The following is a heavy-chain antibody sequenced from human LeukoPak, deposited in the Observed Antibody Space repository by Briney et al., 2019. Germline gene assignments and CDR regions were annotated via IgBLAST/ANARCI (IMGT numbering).Heavy chain of an antibody. J-gene: IGHJ5*02. V-gene: IGHV1-69*05. Sequence: GSSVKVSCKASGGTFSRYAISWVRQAPGQGFEWMGGISPLFGTANYAQKFQGRVTITTDESTSTAYMELSSLRAEDTAVYYCARDQTCITVAATGWFDPWGQGTLVTVSS. D-gene: IGHD6-19*01. CDR3: ARDQTCITVAATGWFDP. CDR2: ISPLFGTA. CDR1: GGTFSRYA.